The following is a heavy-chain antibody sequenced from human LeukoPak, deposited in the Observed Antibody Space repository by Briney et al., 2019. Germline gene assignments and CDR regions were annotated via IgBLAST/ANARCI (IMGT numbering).Heavy chain of an antibody. J-gene: IGHJ4*02. Sequence: ETLSLTCTVSGVSFSRYYWSWVRQAPGKGLEWVSPISGSGGSTYYADSVKGRFTISRDNSKNTLYLQMNSLRAEDTAVYYCAKDENIVVVPAATDYWGQGTLVTVSS. CDR3: AKDENIVVVPAATDY. CDR2: ISGSGGST. CDR1: GVSFSRYY. V-gene: IGHV3-23*01. D-gene: IGHD2-2*01.